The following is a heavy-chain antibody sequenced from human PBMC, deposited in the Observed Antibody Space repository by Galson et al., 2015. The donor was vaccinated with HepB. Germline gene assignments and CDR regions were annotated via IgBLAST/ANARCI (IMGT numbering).Heavy chain of an antibody. CDR3: ARGGVGSYYYYLDV. CDR1: GYTFTDYY. Sequence: SVKVSCKASGYTFTDYYMHWVRQAPGQGLEWMGWINPNNGGTNYAQKFQGRVTVTRDTSISTASMELYRLRSDDTAVYYCARGGVGSYYYYLDVWGKGTTVTVSS. CDR2: INPNNGGT. D-gene: IGHD3-16*01. J-gene: IGHJ6*03. V-gene: IGHV1-2*02.